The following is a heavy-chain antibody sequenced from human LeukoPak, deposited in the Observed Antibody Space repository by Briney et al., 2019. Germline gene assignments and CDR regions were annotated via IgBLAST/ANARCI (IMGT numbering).Heavy chain of an antibody. J-gene: IGHJ6*03. D-gene: IGHD5-24*01. V-gene: IGHV4-39*07. Sequence: SETLSLTCTVSGGSISSSSYYWGWIRQPPGKGLEWIGSIYYSGSTNYNPSLKSRVTISVDTSKNQFSLKLSSVTAADTAVYYCASGRDGYDFYMDVWGKGTTVTVSS. CDR1: GGSISSSSYY. CDR3: ASGRDGYDFYMDV. CDR2: IYYSGST.